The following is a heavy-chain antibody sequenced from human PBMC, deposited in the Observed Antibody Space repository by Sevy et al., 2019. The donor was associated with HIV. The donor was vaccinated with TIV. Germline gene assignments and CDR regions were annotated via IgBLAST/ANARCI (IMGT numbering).Heavy chain of an antibody. CDR2: LSFGCGEI. Sequence: GGSLGLSCAASGFTFSKYSLSWFRQPPGRGLEWVSTLSFGCGEINYADSVKGRFTISRDNSKSSVYLQMNNLRPEDTAVYYCAREGCTKPHDYWGQGTLVTVSS. CDR3: AREGCTKPHDY. CDR1: GFTFSKYS. D-gene: IGHD2-8*01. V-gene: IGHV3-23*01. J-gene: IGHJ4*02.